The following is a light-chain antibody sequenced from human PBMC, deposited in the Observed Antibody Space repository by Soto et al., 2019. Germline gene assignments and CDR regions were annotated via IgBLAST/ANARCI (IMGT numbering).Light chain of an antibody. J-gene: IGKJ5*01. Sequence: EIVLTQSPGTLALSPGERGTLSCRASQGVGYLAWYQQKPGQSPRLLLYGASNRATGVPDRFSGSGSGTDFTLTISSLEPEDFAVYFCQQWHSSPSITFGQGTRLEIK. CDR3: QQWHSSPSIT. V-gene: IGKV3-20*01. CDR2: GAS. CDR1: QGVGY.